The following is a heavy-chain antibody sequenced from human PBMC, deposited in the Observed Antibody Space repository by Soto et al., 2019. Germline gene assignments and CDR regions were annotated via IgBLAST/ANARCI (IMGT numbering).Heavy chain of an antibody. D-gene: IGHD6-13*01. Sequence: GASVKVSSKASGYTFTSYALDSLRQAPGQRLEWMGWINAGNGNTKYSQKFQGRVTITRDTSASTAYMELSSLRSEDTAVYYCAIHDGAAALDYYYVMDVLVKGTSVTVS. CDR3: AIHDGAAALDYYYVMDV. CDR2: INAGNGNT. V-gene: IGHV1-3*01. CDR1: GYTFTSYA. J-gene: IGHJ6*01.